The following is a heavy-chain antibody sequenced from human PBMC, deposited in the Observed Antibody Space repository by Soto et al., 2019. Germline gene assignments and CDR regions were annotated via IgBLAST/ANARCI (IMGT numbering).Heavy chain of an antibody. Sequence: GASVKVSCKASGYTFTGYYMHWVRQAPGQGLEWMGWINPNSGGTNYAQKFQGRVTMTRDTSISTAYMELSRLRSGDTAVYYCARSGLEPRKYYYGMDVWGQGTTVTVSS. V-gene: IGHV1-2*02. CDR3: ARSGLEPRKYYYGMDV. CDR1: GYTFTGYY. CDR2: INPNSGGT. D-gene: IGHD1-1*01. J-gene: IGHJ6*02.